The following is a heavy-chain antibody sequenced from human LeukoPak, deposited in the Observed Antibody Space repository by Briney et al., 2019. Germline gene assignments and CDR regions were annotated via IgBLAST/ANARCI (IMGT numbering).Heavy chain of an antibody. J-gene: IGHJ4*02. D-gene: IGHD6-19*01. CDR2: ISWNSGSI. V-gene: IGHV3-9*01. Sequence: GRSLRLSCAASGFTFDDYAMHWVRQAPGKGLEWVSGISWNSGSIGYADSVKGRFTISRDNAKNSLYLQMNSLRAEDTALYYCGSYSSQFDYWGQGTLVTVSS. CDR1: GFTFDDYA. CDR3: GSYSSQFDY.